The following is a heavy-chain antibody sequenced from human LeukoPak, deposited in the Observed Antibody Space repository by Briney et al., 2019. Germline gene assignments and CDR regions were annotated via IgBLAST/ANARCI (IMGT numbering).Heavy chain of an antibody. CDR3: ARGTSAYPSYFGY. V-gene: IGHV3-53*01. J-gene: IGHJ4*02. CDR1: GFTVSSNY. CDR2: IYSGGTT. Sequence: PGGSLRLSCAASGFTVSSNYMSWVRQAPGKGLEWVSVIYSGGTTYYADSVKGRFTISRDNSKNTEYLQMNSLRAEDTAVYYCARGTSAYPSYFGYWGQGTLVTVSS. D-gene: IGHD5-12*01.